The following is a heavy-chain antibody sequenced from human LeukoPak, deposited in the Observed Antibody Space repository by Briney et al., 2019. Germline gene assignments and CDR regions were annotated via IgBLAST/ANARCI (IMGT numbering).Heavy chain of an antibody. CDR2: ISYRGST. Sequence: PSETLSLTCTVSGGSIISGDYYWSWIRQPPGKGLEWIGYISYRGSTSYSPSLKSRTTMSEDTSKNQFSLNLRSVTAADTAVYYCASPLYSSSWYLGAFDIWGQGTMVTVSS. CDR3: ASPLYSSSWYLGAFDI. V-gene: IGHV4-30-4*08. J-gene: IGHJ3*02. CDR1: GGSIISGDYY. D-gene: IGHD6-13*01.